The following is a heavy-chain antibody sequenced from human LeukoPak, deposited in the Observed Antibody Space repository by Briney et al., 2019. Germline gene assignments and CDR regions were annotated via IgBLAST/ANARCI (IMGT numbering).Heavy chain of an antibody. J-gene: IGHJ1*01. CDR2: ISGSGGSS. V-gene: IGHV3-23*01. D-gene: IGHD3-22*01. Sequence: GGSLRLSCAASGFTFSSYAMSWVRQAPGKGLEWVSAISGSGGSSYYADSVKGRFTIPRDNSKNTLYLQMNSMRAEDTAVYYCARDDDSLGGYFQHWGQGTLVTVSS. CDR1: GFTFSSYA. CDR3: ARDDDSLGGYFQH.